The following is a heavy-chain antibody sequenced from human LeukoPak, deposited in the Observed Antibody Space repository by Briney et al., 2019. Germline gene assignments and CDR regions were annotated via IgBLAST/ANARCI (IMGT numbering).Heavy chain of an antibody. CDR2: INTNTGNP. V-gene: IGHV7-4-1*02. CDR3: ARDYSAEYFQH. Sequence: ASVKVSCKASGYTFTTYAMNWVRQAPGQGLEWMGWINTNTGNPTYAQGFTGRSVFSLDTSVSTAYLQINSLKAEDTAVYYCARDYSAEYFQHWGQGTLVTVSS. D-gene: IGHD2-21*01. J-gene: IGHJ1*01. CDR1: GYTFTTYA.